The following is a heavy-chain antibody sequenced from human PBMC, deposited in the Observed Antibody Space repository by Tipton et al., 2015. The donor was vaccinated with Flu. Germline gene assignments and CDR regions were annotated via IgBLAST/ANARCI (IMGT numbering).Heavy chain of an antibody. D-gene: IGHD5-24*01. CDR3: ARAGWGGYNSRAA. Sequence: SLRLSCVASGFAFSGDWMSWVRQAPGKGPEWVANINPDGGQKYYVDSVRGRFTVSRDINKNSLSLPMDSMIVQDTAMYYCARAGWGGYNSRAAWGQGTLVTVCS. J-gene: IGHJ5*02. CDR1: GFAFSGDW. CDR2: INPDGGQK. V-gene: IGHV3-7*03.